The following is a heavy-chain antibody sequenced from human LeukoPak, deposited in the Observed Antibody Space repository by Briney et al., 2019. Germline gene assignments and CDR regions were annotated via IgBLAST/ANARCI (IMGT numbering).Heavy chain of an antibody. V-gene: IGHV3-30*04. Sequence: GRSLRLSCAASGFTFSSYAMHWVRQAPGKGLEWVAVISYDGSNKYYADSVEGRFTISRDNSKNTLYLQMNSLRAEDTAVYYCARVGGVGILTGYELDPWGQGTLVTVSS. D-gene: IGHD3-9*01. CDR3: ARVGGVGILTGYELDP. CDR1: GFTFSSYA. J-gene: IGHJ5*02. CDR2: ISYDGSNK.